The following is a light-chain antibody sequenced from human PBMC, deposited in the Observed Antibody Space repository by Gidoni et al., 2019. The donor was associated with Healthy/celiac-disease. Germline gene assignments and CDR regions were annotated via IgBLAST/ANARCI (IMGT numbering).Light chain of an antibody. CDR2: DVS. Sequence: QSALTQPASVSGYPGQSITISCTGTSSDVGGYNYVSWYQQHTGKAPKLMIYDVSNRPSGVSIRFSGSKSGNTASLTLSGLQAEDESDYYCSSYTSSSTWVFGGGTKLTVL. CDR1: SSDVGGYNY. CDR3: SSYTSSSTWV. J-gene: IGLJ3*02. V-gene: IGLV2-14*01.